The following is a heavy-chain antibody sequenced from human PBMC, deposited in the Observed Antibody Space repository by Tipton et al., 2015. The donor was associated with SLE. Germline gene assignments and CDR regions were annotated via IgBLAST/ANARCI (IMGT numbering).Heavy chain of an antibody. CDR1: GFTFSSYG. D-gene: IGHD2-15*01. CDR3: AKGKETAAAFDY. Sequence: SLRLSCAASGFTFSSYGMHWVRQAPGKGLEWVAFIRYDGSNKYYADSVKGRFTISRDNSKNTLYLQMNSLRAEDTAVYYCAKGKETAAAFDYWGQGTLVTVSS. V-gene: IGHV3-30*02. CDR2: IRYDGSNK. J-gene: IGHJ4*02.